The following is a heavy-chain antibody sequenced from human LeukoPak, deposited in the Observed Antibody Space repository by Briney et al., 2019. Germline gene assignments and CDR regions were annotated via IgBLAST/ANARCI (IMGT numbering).Heavy chain of an antibody. CDR1: GYSFTSYW. CDR2: IYPGDSDT. V-gene: IGHV5-51*01. Sequence: GESLKISCKGSGYSFTSYWIGWVRQMPGKGLEWMGIIYPGDSDTRYSPSFQGQVTISADKSISTAYLQWSSLKASDTAMYYCARRLLGYYYDSSGLGKFVDWFDPWGQGTLVTVSS. CDR3: ARRLLGYYYDSSGLGKFVDWFDP. D-gene: IGHD3-22*01. J-gene: IGHJ5*02.